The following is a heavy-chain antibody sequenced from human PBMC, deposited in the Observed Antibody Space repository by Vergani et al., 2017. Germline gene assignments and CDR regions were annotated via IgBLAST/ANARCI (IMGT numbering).Heavy chain of an antibody. J-gene: IGHJ6*02. CDR2: IKQDGSEK. D-gene: IGHD2-15*01. Sequence: EVQLVESGGGLVQPGGSLRLSCAASGFTFSSYWMSWVRQAPGKGLEWVANIKQDGSEKYYVDSVKGRFTISRDNAKNSLYLQMNSLRAEDTAVYYCARVLSGGSSYVPYYYYGMDVWGQGTTVTVSS. CDR1: GFTFSSYW. CDR3: ARVLSGGSSYVPYYYYGMDV. V-gene: IGHV3-7*03.